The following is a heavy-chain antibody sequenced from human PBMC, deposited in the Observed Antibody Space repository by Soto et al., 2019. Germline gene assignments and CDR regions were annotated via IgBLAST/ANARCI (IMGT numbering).Heavy chain of an antibody. D-gene: IGHD3-9*01. CDR1: DGSISSYY. Sequence: SETLSLTFTVSDGSISSYYWSWIRQPPGKGLEWIGYIYYSGSTNYNPSLKSRVTISVDTSKNQFSLKLSSVTAADTAVYYCAATYYDILRFDYWGQGTLVTVSS. CDR3: AATYYDILRFDY. V-gene: IGHV4-59*08. CDR2: IYYSGST. J-gene: IGHJ4*02.